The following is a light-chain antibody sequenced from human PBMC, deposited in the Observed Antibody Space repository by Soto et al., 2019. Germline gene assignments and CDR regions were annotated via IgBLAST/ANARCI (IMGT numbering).Light chain of an antibody. Sequence: DIRMNQSPPSLATSVGDTVTITCRASQSIDKFLNWYQQKPGKAPKLLIFGASSLLDAVPSRFSGSGSGTEFALTITSLQPEDFATYYCQHTHGTPYNFGQGTKLQIK. CDR1: QSIDKF. CDR2: GAS. V-gene: IGKV1-39*01. CDR3: QHTHGTPYN. J-gene: IGKJ2*01.